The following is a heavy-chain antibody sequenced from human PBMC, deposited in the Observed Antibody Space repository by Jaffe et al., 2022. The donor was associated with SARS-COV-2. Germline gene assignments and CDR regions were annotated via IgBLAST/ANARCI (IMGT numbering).Heavy chain of an antibody. CDR3: ARDLYRGGGYYYYYGMDV. Sequence: EVQLVESGGGLVKPGGSLRLSCAASGFTFSSYSMNWVRQAPGKGLEWVSSISSSSSYIYYADSVKGRFTISRDNAKNSLYLQMNSLRAEDTAVYYCARDLYRGGGYYYYYGMDVWGQGTTVTVSS. V-gene: IGHV3-21*01. D-gene: IGHD3-16*01. CDR2: ISSSSSYI. CDR1: GFTFSSYS. J-gene: IGHJ6*02.